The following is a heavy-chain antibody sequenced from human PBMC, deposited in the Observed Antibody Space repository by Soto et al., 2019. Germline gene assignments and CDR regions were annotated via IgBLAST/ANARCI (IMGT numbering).Heavy chain of an antibody. D-gene: IGHD4-4*01. Sequence: SVKVSCKASGGTFSSYAISWVRQAPGQGLEWMGGIIPTFGTANYAQKFQGRVTITADESTSTAYMELSSLRSEDTAVYYCARDEYSNYWFDPWGQGTLVTVSS. J-gene: IGHJ5*02. V-gene: IGHV1-69*13. CDR1: GGTFSSYA. CDR3: ARDEYSNYWFDP. CDR2: IIPTFGTA.